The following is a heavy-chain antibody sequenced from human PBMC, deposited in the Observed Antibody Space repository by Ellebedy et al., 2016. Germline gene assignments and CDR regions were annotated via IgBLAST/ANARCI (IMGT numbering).Heavy chain of an antibody. Sequence: SETLSLTCAVYGGSFSGYYWSWIRQPPGKGLEWIGYIYYSGSTNYNPSLKSRVTISVDTSKNQFSLKLSSVTAADTAVYYCARAIADWGQGTLVTVSS. CDR2: IYYSGST. CDR3: ARAIAD. D-gene: IGHD6-13*01. CDR1: GGSFSGYY. V-gene: IGHV4-59*01. J-gene: IGHJ4*02.